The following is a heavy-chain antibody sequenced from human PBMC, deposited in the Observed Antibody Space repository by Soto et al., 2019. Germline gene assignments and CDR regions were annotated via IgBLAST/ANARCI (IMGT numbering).Heavy chain of an antibody. J-gene: IGHJ6*03. D-gene: IGHD2-8*01. CDR1: GGSISSSSYY. V-gene: IGHV4-39*01. CDR2: IYYSGST. CDR3: AISWSVSHHYYYYYMDV. Sequence: QLQLQESGPGLVKPSETLSLTCTVSGGSISSSSYYWGWIRQPPGKGLEWIGSIYYSGSTYYNPSLKSRVTISVDTSKNQFSLKLSSVTAADTAVYYSAISWSVSHHYYYYYMDVWGKGTTVTVSS.